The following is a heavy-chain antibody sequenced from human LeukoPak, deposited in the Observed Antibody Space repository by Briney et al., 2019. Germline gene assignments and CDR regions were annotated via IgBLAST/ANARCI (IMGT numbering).Heavy chain of an antibody. J-gene: IGHJ4*02. CDR1: GGSISSGGYS. V-gene: IGHV4-30-2*01. Sequence: SETLSLTCAVFGGSISSGGYSWSWIRQPPGKGLEWIGYIYHSGSTYYNPSLKSRVTISVDRSKNQFSLKLSSVTAADTAVYYCARSDTLLDRLDYWGRGTLITVSS. D-gene: IGHD2/OR15-2a*01. CDR2: IYHSGST. CDR3: ARSDTLLDRLDY.